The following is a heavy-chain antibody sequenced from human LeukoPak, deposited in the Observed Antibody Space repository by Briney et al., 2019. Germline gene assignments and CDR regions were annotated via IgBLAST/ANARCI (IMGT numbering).Heavy chain of an antibody. Sequence: SETLSLTCAVSGGSISDSYYWGWIRQPPGKGLEWIGSIYSGGTTYYNPSLRSRVTISVDTSKNQFSLKLTSVTAADAAAYYCARRSRNCSGGYCYLYYWGQGTLVTVSS. V-gene: IGHV4-39*01. D-gene: IGHD2-15*01. CDR1: GGSISDSYY. CDR3: ARRSRNCSGGYCYLYY. J-gene: IGHJ4*02. CDR2: IYSGGTT.